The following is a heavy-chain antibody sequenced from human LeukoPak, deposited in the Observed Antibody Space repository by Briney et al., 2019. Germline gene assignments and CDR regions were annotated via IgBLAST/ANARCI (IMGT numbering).Heavy chain of an antibody. CDR3: ARSHYYESSGYFDY. D-gene: IGHD3-22*01. CDR1: GYSFTSYW. V-gene: IGHV5-51*01. Sequence: GESPKISCKGSGYSFTSYWIGWVRQMPGKGLEWMGIIYPGDSDTRYSPSFQGQVSMSADRSISTAYLQWSSLKASDTAMYYCARSHYYESSGYFDYWGQGTLVTVSS. J-gene: IGHJ4*02. CDR2: IYPGDSDT.